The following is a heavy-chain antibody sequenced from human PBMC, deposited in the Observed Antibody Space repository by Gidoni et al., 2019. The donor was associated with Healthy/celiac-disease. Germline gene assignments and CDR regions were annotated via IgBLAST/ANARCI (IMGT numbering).Heavy chain of an antibody. J-gene: IGHJ6*02. CDR2: IIPISGTA. CDR3: ARGNYGSGKGYYYYGMDV. Sequence: QVQLVQSGAEVKKPGSSVEVSCKASGGTFSSYALSWVRQAPGQGLEWMGGIIPISGTANDAQKFQGRVTITTDESTSTAYMELSSLRSEDTAVYYCARGNYGSGKGYYYYGMDVWGQGTTVTVSS. V-gene: IGHV1-69*01. D-gene: IGHD3-10*01. CDR1: GGTFSSYA.